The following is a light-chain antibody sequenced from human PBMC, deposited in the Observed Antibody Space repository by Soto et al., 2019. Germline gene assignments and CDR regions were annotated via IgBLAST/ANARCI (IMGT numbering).Light chain of an antibody. CDR2: SAS. CDR3: QQGHNWPLT. CDR1: QSISTE. V-gene: IGKV3-15*01. J-gene: IGKJ2*01. Sequence: EIVMTQSPATLSVSPGEQPTLSCRARQSISTELAWYQQKPGQPPRLLIYSASTRATGVPARFTGSGSGSDFTLTISGLQSEDFAVYYCQQGHNWPLTFGQGTRLDI.